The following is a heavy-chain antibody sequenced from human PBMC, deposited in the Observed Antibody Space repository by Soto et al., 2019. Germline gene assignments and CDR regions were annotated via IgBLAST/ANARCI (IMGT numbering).Heavy chain of an antibody. CDR3: AKDGGSGWYRLGY. Sequence: GGSLRLSCAASGFTFSSYGMHWVRQAPGKGLEWVAVISYDGSNKYYADSVKGRFTISRDNSKNTLYLQMNSLRAEDTAVYYCAKDGGSGWYRLGYWGQGTLVTVSS. CDR1: GFTFSSYG. D-gene: IGHD6-19*01. J-gene: IGHJ4*02. V-gene: IGHV3-30*18. CDR2: ISYDGSNK.